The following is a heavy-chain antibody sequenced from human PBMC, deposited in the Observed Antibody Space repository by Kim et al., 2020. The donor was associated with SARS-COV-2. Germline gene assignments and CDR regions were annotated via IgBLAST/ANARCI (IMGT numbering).Heavy chain of an antibody. D-gene: IGHD4-17*01. V-gene: IGHV4-34*01. CDR1: GGSFSAYY. CDR2: INHSGST. Sequence: SETLSLTCAVYGGSFSAYYWSWIRQPPGKGLEWIGEINHSGSTNYNPSLKSRVTIPVDTPKNQFSLKLSSVTGADMAVYYRAKGYGERPIDYWGQGNQV. J-gene: IGHJ4*02. CDR3: AKGYGERPIDY.